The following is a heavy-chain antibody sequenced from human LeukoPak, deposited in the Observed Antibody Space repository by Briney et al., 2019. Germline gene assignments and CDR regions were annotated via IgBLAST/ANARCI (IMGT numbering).Heavy chain of an antibody. CDR1: GYTFTSYG. Sequence: ASVKVSCKASGYTFTSYGISWVRQAPGQGLEWMGWISAYNGNTNYAQKPQGRVTMTTDTSTSTAYMELRRLRSDDTAVYYCARDTGTLIVVVPAWRYYYGMDVWGQGTTVTVSS. J-gene: IGHJ6*02. CDR3: ARDTGTLIVVVPAWRYYYGMDV. V-gene: IGHV1-18*01. CDR2: ISAYNGNT. D-gene: IGHD2-2*01.